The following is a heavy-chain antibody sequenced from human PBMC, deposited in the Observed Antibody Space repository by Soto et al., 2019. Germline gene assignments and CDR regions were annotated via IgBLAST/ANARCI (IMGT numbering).Heavy chain of an antibody. J-gene: IGHJ3*02. CDR2: ISWNSINI. CDR3: AKADRGGYGGPSKFDI. CDR1: RFTFDDYA. V-gene: IGHV3-9*01. Sequence: EVQLVESGGGLVQPGRSLRLSCAASRFTFDDYAMHWVRQAPGKGLDWVSGISWNSINIGYADSVRGRFTISRDNARNSLYLQMNSLRAEDTALYYCAKADRGGYGGPSKFDIWGQGTMVTVS. D-gene: IGHD5-18*01.